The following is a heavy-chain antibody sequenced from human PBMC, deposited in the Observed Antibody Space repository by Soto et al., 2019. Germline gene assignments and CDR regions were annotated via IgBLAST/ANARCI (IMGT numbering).Heavy chain of an antibody. J-gene: IGHJ4*02. V-gene: IGHV3-21*01. Sequence: GGSLRLSCAASGFTFSSYSINWVRQAPGQGLEWVSSISGTSDYIYYADSVKGRFTISRDNAKNSLYLQMNSLRAEDTAVDYCAREGSGGWFYFDNWGRGTLVTVSS. CDR2: ISGTSDYI. CDR1: GFTFSSYS. CDR3: AREGSGGWFYFDN. D-gene: IGHD6-19*01.